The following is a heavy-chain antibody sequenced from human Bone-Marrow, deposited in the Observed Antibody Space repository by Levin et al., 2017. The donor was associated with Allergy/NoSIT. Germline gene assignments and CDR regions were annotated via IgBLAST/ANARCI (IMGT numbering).Heavy chain of an antibody. CDR3: ARDRGGSSTGIFDI. V-gene: IGHV4-31*03. D-gene: IGHD2-2*01. CDR1: GGSISSGADY. Sequence: SETLSLTCIVSGGSISSGADYWSWIRQHPGKGLEWIGSIFHSGSIYQNPSLKSRLTISIDTSKNQFSLKLTSVTATDTAVYYCARDRGGSSTGIFDIWGQGTMVAVSS. J-gene: IGHJ3*02. CDR2: IFHSGSI.